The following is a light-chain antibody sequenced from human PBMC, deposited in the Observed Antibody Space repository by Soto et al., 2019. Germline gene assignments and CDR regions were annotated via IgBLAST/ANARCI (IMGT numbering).Light chain of an antibody. Sequence: AIRMTQPPSSLSASTGDRVTITCRASQGISTYFAWYQQKPGKAPKLLIYAASTLQSGVPSRFSGSGSGTDFTLTISCLQSEDLATYYCQQYYSYPFTFGPGTKVDIK. V-gene: IGKV1-8*01. CDR2: AAS. J-gene: IGKJ3*01. CDR3: QQYYSYPFT. CDR1: QGISTY.